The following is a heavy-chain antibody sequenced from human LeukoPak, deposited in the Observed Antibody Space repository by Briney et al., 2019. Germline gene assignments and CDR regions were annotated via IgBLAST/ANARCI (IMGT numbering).Heavy chain of an antibody. V-gene: IGHV1-18*01. J-gene: IGHJ5*02. CDR2: ISAYNGNT. Sequence: ASVKISCKACGYTFTSYGISWVRQAPGQGLEWMGWISAYNGNTNYAQKLQGRVTMTTDTSTSTAYMELRSLRSDDTAVYYCARLRQLSIAAAGTAGNWFDPWGQGTLVTVSS. D-gene: IGHD6-13*01. CDR1: GYTFTSYG. CDR3: ARLRQLSIAAAGTAGNWFDP.